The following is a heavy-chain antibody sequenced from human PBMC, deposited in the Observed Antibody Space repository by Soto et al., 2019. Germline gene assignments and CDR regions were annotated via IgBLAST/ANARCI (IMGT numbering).Heavy chain of an antibody. CDR2: LYSGGNT. J-gene: IGHJ4*02. CDR3: ARRPRNGWFGELYFDY. V-gene: IGHV3-53*01. CDR1: EFTVTNNE. Sequence: PGGSLRLSCAASEFTVTNNEMSWVRQAPGKGLEWVSILYSGGNTYYADSVEGRFTISRDGSKNTLYLHMNSLRAEDTAVYYCARRPRNGWFGELYFDYWGQGTL. D-gene: IGHD3-10*01.